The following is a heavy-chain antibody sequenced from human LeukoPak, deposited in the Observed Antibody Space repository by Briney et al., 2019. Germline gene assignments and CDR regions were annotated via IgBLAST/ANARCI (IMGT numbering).Heavy chain of an antibody. D-gene: IGHD3-3*01. CDR3: ARGRRIFGVVIMGWFDP. J-gene: IGHJ5*02. CDR1: GGSFSGYY. Sequence: SETLSLTCAVYGGSFSGYYWGWIRQPPGKGLEWIGEINHSGSTNYNPSLKSRVTISVDTSKNQFSLKLSSVTAADTAVYYCARGRRIFGVVIMGWFDPWGQGALVTVSS. V-gene: IGHV4-34*01. CDR2: INHSGST.